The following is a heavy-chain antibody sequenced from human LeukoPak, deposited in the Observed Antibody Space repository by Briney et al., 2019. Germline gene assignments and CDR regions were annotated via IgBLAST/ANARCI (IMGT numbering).Heavy chain of an antibody. D-gene: IGHD3-22*01. V-gene: IGHV4-34*01. CDR3: ARGPTNTITMIVLFDY. CDR2: INHSGST. J-gene: IGHJ4*02. CDR1: GVSFIGYY. Sequence: PSETLSLTCAVYGVSFIGYYWSWIRQPPRKGLEWIGEINHSGSTNYNPSLKSRVTISVDTSKNQFSLKRSSVTAADTAVYYCARGPTNTITMIVLFDYWGQGTLVTVSS.